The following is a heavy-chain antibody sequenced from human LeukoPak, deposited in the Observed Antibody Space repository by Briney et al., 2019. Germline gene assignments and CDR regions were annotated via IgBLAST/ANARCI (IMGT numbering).Heavy chain of an antibody. J-gene: IGHJ4*02. CDR2: ISGSGGST. CDR1: GFTFSSYA. Sequence: GGSLRLSCAASGFTFSSYAMSWVRQAPGKGLEWVSAISGSGGSTYYADSVKGRFTISRDNSKNTLYLQMNSLRAEDTAVYYCAKDYYHYDSSGYSDYWGQGTLVTVSS. D-gene: IGHD3-22*01. CDR3: AKDYYHYDSSGYSDY. V-gene: IGHV3-23*01.